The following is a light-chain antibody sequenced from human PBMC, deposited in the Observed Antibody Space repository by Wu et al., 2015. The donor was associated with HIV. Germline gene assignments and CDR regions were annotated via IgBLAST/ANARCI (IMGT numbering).Light chain of an antibody. V-gene: IGKV3-20*01. CDR2: DAS. CDR3: QQYDHSPLT. Sequence: EIVLTQSPGTLSLSPGERATLSCRASQSISVYLAWYQHKPGQPPRLLIYDASTRAPGIPGRFVGSGSGTDFTLTISRLEPGDFAVYYCQQYDHSPLTFGQGTKVEV. CDR1: QSISVY. J-gene: IGKJ1*01.